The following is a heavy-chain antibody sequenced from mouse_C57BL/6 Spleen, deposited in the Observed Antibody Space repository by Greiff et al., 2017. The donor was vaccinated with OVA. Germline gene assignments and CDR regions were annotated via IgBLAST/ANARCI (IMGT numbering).Heavy chain of an antibody. CDR3: ARSPYDYAMDY. D-gene: IGHD1-1*01. CDR1: GYSFTGYY. J-gene: IGHJ4*01. Sequence: VQLKESGPELVKPGASVKISCKASGYSFTGYYMNWVKQSPEKSLEWIGEINPSTGGTTYNQKFKAKATLTVDKSSSTAYMQLKSLTSEDSAVYYCARSPYDYAMDYWGQGTSVTVSS. V-gene: IGHV1-42*01. CDR2: INPSTGGT.